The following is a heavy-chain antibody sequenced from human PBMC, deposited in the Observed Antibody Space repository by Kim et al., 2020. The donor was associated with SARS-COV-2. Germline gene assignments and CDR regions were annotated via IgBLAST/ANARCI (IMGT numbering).Heavy chain of an antibody. Sequence: DSVKGRFTVSGDNAKNSLYLQMNSLRAEDTALYYCAKDKSAGFWVSSWFDPWGQGTLVTVSS. D-gene: IGHD3-10*01. V-gene: IGHV3-9*01. J-gene: IGHJ5*02. CDR3: AKDKSAGFWVSSWFDP.